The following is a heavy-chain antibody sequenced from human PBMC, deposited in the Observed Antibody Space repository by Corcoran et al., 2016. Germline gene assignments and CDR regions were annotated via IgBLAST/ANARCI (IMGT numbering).Heavy chain of an antibody. Sequence: QVQLVESGGGVVQPGGSLRLSWAASGFAFSDYGMPWVRQARGKGLEWVAVIPDAGSTEYYADSVKGRFTISRANSKNTLFLQMSSLRAEATAVYYCAKEFHSSGYGAYFDYWGQGALVTVSS. CDR2: IPDAGSTE. J-gene: IGHJ4*02. CDR1: GFAFSDYG. V-gene: IGHV3-30*18. CDR3: AKEFHSSGYGAYFDY. D-gene: IGHD3-22*01.